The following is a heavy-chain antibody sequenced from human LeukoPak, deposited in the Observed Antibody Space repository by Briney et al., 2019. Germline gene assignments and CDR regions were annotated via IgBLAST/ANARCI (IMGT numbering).Heavy chain of an antibody. Sequence: PSGTLSLTCAVYGGSFSGYYWSWIRQPPGKGLEWIGEINHSGSTNYNPSLKSRVTISVDTSKNQFSLKLSSVTAADTAVYYCARGPRITMVRGVYWFDPWGQGTLVTVSS. V-gene: IGHV4-34*01. J-gene: IGHJ5*02. CDR1: GGSFSGYY. D-gene: IGHD3-10*01. CDR3: ARGPRITMVRGVYWFDP. CDR2: INHSGST.